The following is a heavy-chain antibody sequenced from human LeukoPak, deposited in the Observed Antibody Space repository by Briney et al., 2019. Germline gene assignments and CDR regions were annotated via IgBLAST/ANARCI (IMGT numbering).Heavy chain of an antibody. V-gene: IGHV3-21*01. CDR1: GFTVSSNY. CDR2: ISSSSSYI. CDR3: AREGTGDPPFDY. Sequence: GGSLRLSCAASGFTVSSNYMSWVRQAPGKGLEWVSSISSSSSYIYYADSVKGRFTISRDNAKNSLYLQMNGLRAEDTAVYYCAREGTGDPPFDYWGQGTLVTVSS. J-gene: IGHJ4*02. D-gene: IGHD7-27*01.